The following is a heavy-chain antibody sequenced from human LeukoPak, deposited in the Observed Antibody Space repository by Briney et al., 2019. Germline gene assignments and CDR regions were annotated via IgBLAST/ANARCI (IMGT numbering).Heavy chain of an antibody. CDR3: ARGYCSGGSCYRYEDY. CDR1: GFTFSDDN. J-gene: IGHJ4*02. CDR2: VSYSSTYI. D-gene: IGHD2-15*01. V-gene: IGHV3-21*01. Sequence: PGGSLRLSCAASGFTFSDDNMNLFRQAPGKGLEWVSSVSYSSTYIDYADSVKGRFTISRDNAKNSLYLEMNSLRAEDTAVYYCARGYCSGGSCYRYEDYWGQGTLVTVSS.